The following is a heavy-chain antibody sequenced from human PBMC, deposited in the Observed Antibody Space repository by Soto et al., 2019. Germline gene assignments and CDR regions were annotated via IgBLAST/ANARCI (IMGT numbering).Heavy chain of an antibody. D-gene: IGHD3-3*01. CDR2: INPSGGST. Sequence: GASVKVSCKASGYTFTSYYMHWVLQAPGQGLEWMGIINPSGGSTSYAQKFQGRVTMTRDTSTSIVYMELSSLRSEDTAVYYCARGLRFLEWLLSSDYYYYGMDVWGQGTTVTVS. CDR1: GYTFTSYY. V-gene: IGHV1-46*01. CDR3: ARGLRFLEWLLSSDYYYYGMDV. J-gene: IGHJ6*02.